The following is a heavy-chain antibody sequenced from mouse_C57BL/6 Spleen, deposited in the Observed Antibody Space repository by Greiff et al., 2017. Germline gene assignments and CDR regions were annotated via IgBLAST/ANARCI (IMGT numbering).Heavy chain of an antibody. V-gene: IGHV1-55*01. CDR2: IYPGSGST. D-gene: IGHD2-1*01. Sequence: QVQLQQPGAELVKPGASVKMSCKASGYTFASYWITWVKQRPGQGLEWIGDIYPGSGSTNYNEKFKSKATLTVDTSSSTAYMQLSSLTSEDSAVYYCCLCIYGNEKGSPFFDYWGQGTTLTVSS. J-gene: IGHJ2*01. CDR3: CLCIYGNEKGSPFFDY. CDR1: GYTFASYW.